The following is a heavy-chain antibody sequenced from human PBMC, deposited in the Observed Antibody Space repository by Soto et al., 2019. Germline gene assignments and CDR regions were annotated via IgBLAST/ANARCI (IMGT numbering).Heavy chain of an antibody. CDR1: GFSFTNFA. V-gene: IGHV3-23*01. D-gene: IGHD2-21*02. CDR2: IGASGDIT. J-gene: IGHJ4*02. Sequence: GGSLRLSCAASGFSFTNFAMSWVRQAPGKGLEWVAGIGASGDITWYADSVKGRLSISRDNSKNTLYLQLNSLRFEDMAVYYCAKDDFTDRGDDYFDYWGPGTLVTVSS. CDR3: AKDDFTDRGDDYFDY.